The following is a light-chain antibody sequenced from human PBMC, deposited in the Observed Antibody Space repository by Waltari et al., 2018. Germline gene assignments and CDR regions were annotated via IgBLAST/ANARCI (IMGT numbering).Light chain of an antibody. J-gene: IGLJ2*01. V-gene: IGLV3-19*01. CDR3: NSRDNSINHRV. CDR2: GRN. CDR1: SLRTYY. Sequence: SSELTQDPAVSVALGQTVRITCQGDSLRTYYGSWYQQKPGQAPILIVYGRNNRPSGIPDRFSGSSSGNTASLTIAGAQAEDEAVYYYNSRDNSINHRVFGGGTKLTVL.